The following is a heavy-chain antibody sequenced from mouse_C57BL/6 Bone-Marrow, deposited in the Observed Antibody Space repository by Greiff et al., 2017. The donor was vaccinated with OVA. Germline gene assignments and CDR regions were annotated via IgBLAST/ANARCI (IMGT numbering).Heavy chain of an antibody. D-gene: IGHD1-1*01. CDR1: GFNIKDYY. CDR3: ARGRIYYGSNYAFAY. Sequence: EVQLQQSWAELVKPGASVKLSCTASGFNIKDYYMHWVKQRTEQGLEWIGRIDPEDGETKYAPKFKGKATITADTSSNTAYLQLSSLTSEDTAVYYCARGRIYYGSNYAFAYWGQGTLVTVSA. CDR2: IDPEDGET. J-gene: IGHJ3*01. V-gene: IGHV14-2*01.